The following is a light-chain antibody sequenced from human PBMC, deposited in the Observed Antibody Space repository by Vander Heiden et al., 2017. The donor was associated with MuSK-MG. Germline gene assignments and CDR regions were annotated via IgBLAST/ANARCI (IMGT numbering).Light chain of an antibody. V-gene: IGKV3-20*01. J-gene: IGKJ1*01. CDR3: QQYGSPRT. CDR2: GAS. Sequence: EIVLPQSPGTLSLSPGERATLSCRTSQSVSSSYLAWYQQKPGQAPSLLIYGASSRATGIPDRVSGSGSGTDFTLTISRLEPEDFAVYYCQQYGSPRTFGQGTKVEIK. CDR1: QSVSSSY.